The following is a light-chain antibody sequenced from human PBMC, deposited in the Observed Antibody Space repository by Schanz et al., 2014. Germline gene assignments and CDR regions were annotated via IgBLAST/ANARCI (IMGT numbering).Light chain of an antibody. CDR3: QQYNKWPLT. CDR2: AAS. J-gene: IGKJ4*01. Sequence: EIVMTQSPATLSVSPGEGATLSCRATQSVDNKLAWYQQKPGQAPRLLISAASTRATGIPARFSGSGSGTEFTLTISSLRSEDFAVYYCQQYNKWPLTFGGGTKVETK. V-gene: IGKV3-15*01. CDR1: QSVDNK.